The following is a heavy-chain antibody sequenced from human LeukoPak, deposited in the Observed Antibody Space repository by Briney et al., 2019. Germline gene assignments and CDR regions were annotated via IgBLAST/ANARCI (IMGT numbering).Heavy chain of an antibody. CDR2: IKQDGSET. CDR1: GFNFSVYW. CDR3: AREQLRYNWYPY. D-gene: IGHD1-1*01. J-gene: IGHJ4*02. V-gene: IGHV3-7*04. Sequence: GGSLRLSCVASGFNFSVYWMAWVRQAPGKGVEWVANIKQDGSETYYVDSVKGRFTISRDNAKNSLSLQMNSLRVEDTAVYYCAREQLRYNWYPYWGQGTLVTVSS.